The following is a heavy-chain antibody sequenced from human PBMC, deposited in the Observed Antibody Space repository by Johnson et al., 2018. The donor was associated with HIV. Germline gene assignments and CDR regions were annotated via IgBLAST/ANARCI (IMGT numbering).Heavy chain of an antibody. V-gene: IGHV3-30*19. J-gene: IGHJ3*02. CDR1: GFTFSYYG. Sequence: QVQLVESGGGVVQPGRSLRLSCVASGFTFSYYGMHWVRQAPGKGLEWVAVISYDGSNKYYADSVKGRFTISRDNSKNTLYLQMNSLRAEDTAVYYCARGPSGRWLQTDAFDIWGQGTMVTVSS. D-gene: IGHD5-24*01. CDR2: ISYDGSNK. CDR3: ARGPSGRWLQTDAFDI.